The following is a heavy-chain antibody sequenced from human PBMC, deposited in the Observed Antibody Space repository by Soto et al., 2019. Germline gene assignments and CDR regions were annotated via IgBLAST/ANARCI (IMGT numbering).Heavy chain of an antibody. CDR2: SSTTSGNT. J-gene: IGHJ4*02. D-gene: IGHD2-8*01. Sequence: QIQMVQSGAEVKQPGASVKISCKTSGYTFSSDSINWVRQAPGQGLEWMAWSSTTSGNTHYAERVQGRVTVTLAKSARTAFMEMWGLTSDDTDVYFCARDNGYYDFWGQGTLVTVPS. CDR1: GYTFSSDS. CDR3: ARDNGYYDF. V-gene: IGHV1-18*01.